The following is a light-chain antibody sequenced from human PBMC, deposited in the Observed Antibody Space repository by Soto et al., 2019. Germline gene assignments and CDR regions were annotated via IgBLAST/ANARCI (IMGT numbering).Light chain of an antibody. J-gene: IGLJ3*02. V-gene: IGLV2-11*01. Sequence: QSALTQPRSVSGSPGQSVTISCTGTSSDVGGYDYVSWYQQHPVKAPKLIIYDVSKRPSGVPDRFSGSKSGNTASLTISGLQPEDEANYYCCSYAGSPWVFGGGTKVTVL. CDR1: SSDVGGYDY. CDR2: DVS. CDR3: CSYAGSPWV.